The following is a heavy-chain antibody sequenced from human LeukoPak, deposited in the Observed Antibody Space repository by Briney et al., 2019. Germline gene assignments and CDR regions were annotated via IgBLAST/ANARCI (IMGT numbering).Heavy chain of an antibody. J-gene: IGHJ4*02. Sequence: KPSGTLSLTCTVSGGSISSSSYYWDFIRQPPGKGLEWIGSIYYIGTTFYNPSLKSRVTISVDTSKNQFSLKLRSVTAADTSVYYCARRWGRSYFDYWGQGTLVTVSS. D-gene: IGHD7-27*01. CDR3: ARRWGRSYFDY. CDR2: IYYIGTT. V-gene: IGHV4-39*01. CDR1: GGSISSSSYY.